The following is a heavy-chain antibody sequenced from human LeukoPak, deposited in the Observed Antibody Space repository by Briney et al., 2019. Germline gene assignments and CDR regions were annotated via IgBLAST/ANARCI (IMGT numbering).Heavy chain of an antibody. CDR2: IIPIFGTA. J-gene: IGHJ4*02. Sequence: GASVKVSCKASGGTFSSYAISWVRQAPGQGLEWMGGIIPIFGTANYAQKFQGRVTITADESTSTAYMELSSLRSEDTAVYYCSRGGRDGYNYVDYWGQGTLVTVSS. CDR1: GGTFSSYA. D-gene: IGHD5-24*01. V-gene: IGHV1-69*13. CDR3: SRGGRDGYNYVDY.